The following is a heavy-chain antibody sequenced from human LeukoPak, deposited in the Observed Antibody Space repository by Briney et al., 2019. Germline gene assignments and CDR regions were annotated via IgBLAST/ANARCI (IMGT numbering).Heavy chain of an antibody. V-gene: IGHV1-46*01. CDR3: ARGSYPMTTVVTPDYFDY. J-gene: IGHJ4*02. D-gene: IGHD4-23*01. Sequence: GASVKVSCKASGYTFTSYYMHWVRQAPGQGLERMGIINPSGGSTSYAQKFQGRVTMTRDTSTSTVYMELSSLRSEDTAVYYCARGSYPMTTVVTPDYFDYWGQGTLVTVSS. CDR2: INPSGGST. CDR1: GYTFTSYY.